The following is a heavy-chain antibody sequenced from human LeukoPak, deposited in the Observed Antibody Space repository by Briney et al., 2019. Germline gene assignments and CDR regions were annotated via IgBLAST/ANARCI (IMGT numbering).Heavy chain of an antibody. CDR3: PREDPETARRRYFYL. V-gene: IGHV4-59*01. J-gene: IGHJ2*01. D-gene: IGHD2-21*02. CDR2: VHYSGAT. Sequence: SETLSLTCTVSGGSITSYYWSWIRQPPGKGLEWIGYVHYSGATNYNSTLKGRVAITVDASKNQVYLNLKSVTSADTAVYFCPREDPETARRRYFYLWGRGTLVTVSS. CDR1: GGSITSYY.